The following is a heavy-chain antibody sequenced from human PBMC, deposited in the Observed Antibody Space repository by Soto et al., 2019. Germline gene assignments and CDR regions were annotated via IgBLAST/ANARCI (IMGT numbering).Heavy chain of an antibody. Sequence: EVQLVESGGGVVPAGGLLRLCCAASGSTISSCWIYCVRAARGVGLVWVPRSNSDGSSTSYADSVKGRFTISRDNAKNTLYLQMNSLRAEDTAVYYCARAIGYYGMDVWGQGTTVTVSS. CDR1: GSTISSCW. D-gene: IGHD3-22*01. J-gene: IGHJ6*02. V-gene: IGHV3-74*01. CDR3: ARAIGYYGMDV. CDR2: SNSDGSST.